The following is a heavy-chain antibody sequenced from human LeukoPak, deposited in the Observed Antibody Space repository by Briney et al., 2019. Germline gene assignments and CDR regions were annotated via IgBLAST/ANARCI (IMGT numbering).Heavy chain of an antibody. J-gene: IGHJ6*03. D-gene: IGHD2-15*01. CDR3: ARGYCSGGSCYSYYYYNYMDV. CDR2: IHYSGST. V-gene: IGHV4-34*01. Sequence: SETLSLTCAVYIDSFTNYYWNWIRQPPGKGLEWIGSIHYSGSTNYNPSLKSRVTISVDTSKNQFSLKLSSVTAADTAVYYCARGYCSGGSCYSYYYYNYMDVWGKGTTVTVSS. CDR1: IDSFTNYY.